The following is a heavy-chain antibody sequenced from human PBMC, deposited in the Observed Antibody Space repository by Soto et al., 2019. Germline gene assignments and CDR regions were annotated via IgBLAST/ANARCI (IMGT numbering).Heavy chain of an antibody. J-gene: IGHJ3*02. CDR3: TSQYCSGGSCPDAFDI. D-gene: IGHD2-15*01. CDR1: GFTFGDYA. V-gene: IGHV3-49*03. CDR2: IRSKAYGGTT. Sequence: GGSLRLSCTASGFTFGDYAMSWFRQAPGKGLEWVGFIRSKAYGGTTEYAASVKGRFTISRDDSKSIAYLQMNSLKTEDTAVYYCTSQYCSGGSCPDAFDIWGQGTMVTVSS.